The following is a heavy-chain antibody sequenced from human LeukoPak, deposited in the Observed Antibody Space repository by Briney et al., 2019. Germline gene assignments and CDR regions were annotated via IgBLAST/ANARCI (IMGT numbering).Heavy chain of an antibody. V-gene: IGHV4-61*02. D-gene: IGHD6-19*01. CDR2: IYTSGST. CDR1: GGSISSGSYY. CDR3: AKDYEGIAVAGDAFDI. J-gene: IGHJ3*02. Sequence: PSETLSLTCTVSGGSISSGSYYWSWIRQPAGKGLEWIGRIYTSGSTNYNPSLKSRVTISVDTSKNQFSLRLSSVTAEDTAVYYCAKDYEGIAVAGDAFDIWGQGTMVTVSS.